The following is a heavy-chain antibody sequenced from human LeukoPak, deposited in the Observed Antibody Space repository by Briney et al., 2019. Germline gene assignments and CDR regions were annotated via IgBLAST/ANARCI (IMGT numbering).Heavy chain of an antibody. CDR2: IWYDGNDK. D-gene: IGHD6-13*01. J-gene: IGHJ4*02. Sequence: GGSLRLSCAASGFAFSNYGMHWVRQAPGKGLEWVALIWYDGNDKYYADSVKGRFTISRDNYKNTLFLQMNSLRVEDTAVYYCAKCGITSWYPDEGHFDYWGQGTLVTVSS. V-gene: IGHV3-33*06. CDR3: AKCGITSWYPDEGHFDY. CDR1: GFAFSNYG.